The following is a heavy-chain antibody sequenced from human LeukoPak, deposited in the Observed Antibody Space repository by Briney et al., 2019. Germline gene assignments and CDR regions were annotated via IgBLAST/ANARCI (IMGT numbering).Heavy chain of an antibody. D-gene: IGHD2-2*01. V-gene: IGHV3-30*02. CDR3: TKEGGYCSSTSCYLDY. CDR1: GFTFSSYG. Sequence: SGGSLRLSCAASGFTFSSYGMHWVRQAPGKGLEWVAVIWYDGSNKYYADSVKGRFTISRDNSKNTLYLQMNSLRAEDTAVYYCTKEGGYCSSTSCYLDYWGQGTLVTVSS. J-gene: IGHJ4*02. CDR2: IWYDGSNK.